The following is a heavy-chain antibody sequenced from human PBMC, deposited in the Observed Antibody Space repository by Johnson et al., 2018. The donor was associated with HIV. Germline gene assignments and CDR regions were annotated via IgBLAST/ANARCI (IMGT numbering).Heavy chain of an antibody. V-gene: IGHV3-11*04. CDR1: GFTFSDCY. Sequence: QVQLVESGGGLVKPGGSLRLSCAASGFTFSDCYMSWLRQAPGKGLEWVSYISSSGLTIYYAYSVKGRFTISRDNAKNSLYLQMNSLRAEDTAVYYCARVIPDSSGYYSNAFDVWGQGTAVTVSS. CDR3: ARVIPDSSGYYSNAFDV. CDR2: ISSSGLTI. D-gene: IGHD3-22*01. J-gene: IGHJ3*01.